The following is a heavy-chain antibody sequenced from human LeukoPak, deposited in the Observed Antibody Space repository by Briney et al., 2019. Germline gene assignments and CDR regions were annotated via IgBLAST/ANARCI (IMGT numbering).Heavy chain of an antibody. Sequence: GGSLRLSCVASGFSLSTYDMYWVRQAPGKGLEYVSAITSNGGTTYYANSVKGRFTISRDNSKNTLYLQIGSLRAEDMAVYYCARGYCSSTSCTNDYWGQGTLVTVSS. J-gene: IGHJ4*02. D-gene: IGHD2-2*01. CDR3: ARGYCSSTSCTNDY. CDR2: ITSNGGTT. V-gene: IGHV3-64*01. CDR1: GFSLSTYD.